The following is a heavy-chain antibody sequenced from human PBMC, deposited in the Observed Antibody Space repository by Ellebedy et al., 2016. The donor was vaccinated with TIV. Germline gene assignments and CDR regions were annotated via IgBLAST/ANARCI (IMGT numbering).Heavy chain of an antibody. J-gene: IGHJ6*02. CDR1: GYTFTSYG. CDR2: ISAYNGNT. Sequence: ASVKVSCXASGYTFTSYGISWVRQAPGQGLEWMGWISAYNGNTNYAQKLQGRVTMTTDTSTSTAYMELRSLRSDDTAVYYCARDDIVATIGAHYYYGMDVWGQGTTVTVSS. CDR3: ARDDIVATIGAHYYYGMDV. D-gene: IGHD5-12*01. V-gene: IGHV1-18*04.